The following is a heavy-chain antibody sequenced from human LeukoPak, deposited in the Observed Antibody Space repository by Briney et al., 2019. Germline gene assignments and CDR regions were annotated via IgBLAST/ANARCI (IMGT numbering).Heavy chain of an antibody. J-gene: IGHJ4*02. CDR3: ARGVSGYYVFDY. D-gene: IGHD3-22*01. CDR2: INHSGST. V-gene: IGHV4-34*01. CDR1: GGSFSGYY. Sequence: SETLSLTCGVYGGSFSGYYWSWIRQPPGKGLEWIGEINHSGSTNYNPSLKRRVTISLDTSKSQVSLKLSSVTAADTAVYYCARGVSGYYVFDYWGQGTLVTVSS.